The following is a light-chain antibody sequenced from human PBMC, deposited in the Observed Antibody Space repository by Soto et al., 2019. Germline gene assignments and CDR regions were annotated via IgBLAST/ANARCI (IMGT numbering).Light chain of an antibody. CDR2: GAS. CDR1: QGVTSNY. J-gene: IGKJ5*01. Sequence: EIVLTQSPDTLSLSQGEGTTLSCRASQGVTSNYLAWYQQRPGQAPRLLIYGASSRATGIAPRFRGSGSGTDFTLTISSVEPEDFAVYICQQRSNWPPTFGQGTRLEIK. V-gene: IGKV3D-20*02. CDR3: QQRSNWPPT.